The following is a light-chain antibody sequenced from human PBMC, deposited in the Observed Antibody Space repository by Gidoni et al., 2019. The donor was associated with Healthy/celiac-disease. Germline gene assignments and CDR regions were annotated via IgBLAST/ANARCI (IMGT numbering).Light chain of an antibody. CDR1: QGISSY. J-gene: IGKJ3*01. CDR2: AAS. CDR3: QQYYSYPGT. V-gene: IGKV1-8*01. Sequence: AIRITQSPSSLSASTGDRVTITCRASQGISSYLAWYQQKPGKAPKLLIYAASTLQSGVPSRFSGSGSGTDFTLTISCLQSEDFATYYCQQYYSYPGTFXPXTKVDIK.